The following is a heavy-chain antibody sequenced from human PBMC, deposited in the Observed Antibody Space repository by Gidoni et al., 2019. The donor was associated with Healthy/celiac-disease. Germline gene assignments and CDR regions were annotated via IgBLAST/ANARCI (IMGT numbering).Heavy chain of an antibody. V-gene: IGHV1-18*01. CDR2: ISAYNGNT. CDR3: AREIVVVVAARPVNWFDP. CDR1: GYTFTSYG. D-gene: IGHD2-15*01. J-gene: IGHJ5*02. Sequence: QVQLVQSTAEVKKPGASATVSCKASGYTFTSYGIRWVRQAPGQGLEWLGWISAYNGNTNYAQKLQSRVTMTTDTSTSTAYMELRSLISDDAAVYCCAREIVVVVAARPVNWFDPWSQGTLVTVSS.